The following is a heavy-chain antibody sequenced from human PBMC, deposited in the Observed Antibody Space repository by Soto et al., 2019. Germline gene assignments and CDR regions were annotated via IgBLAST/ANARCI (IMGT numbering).Heavy chain of an antibody. CDR2: IIPIFGTA. Sequence: SVKVSCKASGGTFSSYAISWVRQAPGQGLEWMGGIIPIFGTANYAQKFQGRVTITADESTSTAYMELSSLRSEDTAVYYCARGLSLFWSGYSRGDYGMDVWGQGTTVTVSS. CDR3: ARGLSLFWSGYSRGDYGMDV. CDR1: GGTFSSYA. J-gene: IGHJ6*02. V-gene: IGHV1-69*13. D-gene: IGHD3-3*01.